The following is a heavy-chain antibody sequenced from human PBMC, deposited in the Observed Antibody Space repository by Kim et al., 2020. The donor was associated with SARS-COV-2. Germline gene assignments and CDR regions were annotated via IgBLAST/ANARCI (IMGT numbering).Heavy chain of an antibody. D-gene: IGHD5-12*01. V-gene: IGHV1-46*01. Sequence: YAQKFQGRVTMTRDTSTSTVYMELSSLRSEDTAVYYCARDYGGYDGYFDYWGQGTLVTVSS. CDR3: ARDYGGYDGYFDY. J-gene: IGHJ4*02.